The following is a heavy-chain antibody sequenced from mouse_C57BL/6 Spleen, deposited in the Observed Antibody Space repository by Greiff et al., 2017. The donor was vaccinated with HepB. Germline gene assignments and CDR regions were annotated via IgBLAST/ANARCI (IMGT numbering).Heavy chain of an antibody. CDR2: ISYSGST. CDR3: ARGGQLGLFAY. J-gene: IGHJ3*01. V-gene: IGHV3-1*01. Sequence: VQLKESGPGMVKPSQSLSLTCTVTGYSITSGYDWHWIRHFPGNKLEWMGYISYSGSTNYNPYLKSRISITHDTSKNHFFLKLNSVTTEDTATYYCARGGQLGLFAYWGQGTLVTVSA. D-gene: IGHD4-1*02. CDR1: GYSITSGYD.